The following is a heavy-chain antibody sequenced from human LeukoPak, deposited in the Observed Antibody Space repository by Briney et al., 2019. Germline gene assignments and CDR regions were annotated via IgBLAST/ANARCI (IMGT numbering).Heavy chain of an antibody. CDR2: INPNSGGT. J-gene: IGHJ6*02. D-gene: IGHD2-21*02. CDR1: GHTFSDYL. Sequence: ASVKVSCKASGHTFSDYLMHWVRQAPGQGLEWMGWINPNSGGTNYAQKFQGRVTMTRDTSISTAYMELSRLRSDDTAVYYCARDRGSCGGDCLNEYGMDVWGQGTTVTVSS. V-gene: IGHV1-2*02. CDR3: ARDRGSCGGDCLNEYGMDV.